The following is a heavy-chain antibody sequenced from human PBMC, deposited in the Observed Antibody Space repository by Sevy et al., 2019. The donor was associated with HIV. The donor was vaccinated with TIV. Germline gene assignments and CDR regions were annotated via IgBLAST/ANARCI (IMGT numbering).Heavy chain of an antibody. J-gene: IGHJ4*02. CDR2: VSGNDGST. Sequence: GGSLRFSCAASGFIFSKFALSWVRQAPGRGLEWVSAVSGNDGSTYYAASVKGRFTISRDISENMLYLQMNSLSAEDTADYYCAKDFSYGGNSWNFDFWGQGTLVTVSS. V-gene: IGHV3-23*01. CDR1: GFIFSKFA. CDR3: AKDFSYGGNSWNFDF. D-gene: IGHD4-17*01.